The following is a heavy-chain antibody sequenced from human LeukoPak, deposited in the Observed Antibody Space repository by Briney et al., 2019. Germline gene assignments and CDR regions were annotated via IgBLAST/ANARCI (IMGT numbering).Heavy chain of an antibody. CDR1: GYRFTNYG. Sequence: ASVKVSCKASGYRFTNYGISWVRQAPGQGLEWMGWINPNSGGTNYAQKFQGRVTMTRDTSISTAYMELSRLRSDDTAVYYCARGSWFDPWGQGTLVTVSS. CDR3: ARGSWFDP. CDR2: INPNSGGT. V-gene: IGHV1-2*02. J-gene: IGHJ5*02.